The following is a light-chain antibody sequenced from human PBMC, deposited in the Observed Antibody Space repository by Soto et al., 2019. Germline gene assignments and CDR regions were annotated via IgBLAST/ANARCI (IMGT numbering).Light chain of an antibody. CDR1: QSISSY. CDR3: QQSYRTPVT. V-gene: IGKV1-39*01. J-gene: IGKJ1*01. Sequence: DIQMTQSPSSLSASVGDRVTITCRASQSISSYLNWYQQKPGKAPKLLIYAASSLQSGVPSRFSGSVSGTDFTLTISSLQPEDFATYYCQQSYRTPVTFGQGTKVDI. CDR2: AAS.